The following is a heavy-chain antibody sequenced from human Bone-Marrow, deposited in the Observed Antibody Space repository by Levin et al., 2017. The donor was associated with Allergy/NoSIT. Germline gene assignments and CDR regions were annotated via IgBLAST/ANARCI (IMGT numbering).Heavy chain of an antibody. CDR2: IYPRDSDT. CDR1: GYSFTSYW. Sequence: GESLKISCQASGYSFTSYWIGWVRQMPGKSLEWMGIIYPRDSDTRYSPSFQGQVTISADKSISTAYLQWSSLKAADTAMYYCAREGAYSSPAGFDPWGQGTLVSVSS. V-gene: IGHV5-51*01. CDR3: AREGAYSSPAGFDP. D-gene: IGHD6-13*01. J-gene: IGHJ5*02.